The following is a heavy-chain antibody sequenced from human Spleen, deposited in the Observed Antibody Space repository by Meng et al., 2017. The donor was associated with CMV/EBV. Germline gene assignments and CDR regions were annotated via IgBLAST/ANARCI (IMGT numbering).Heavy chain of an antibody. CDR3: ARGRVVPAALFGRKGNWFDP. CDR1: SLYNDD. D-gene: IGHD2-15*01. V-gene: IGHV4-34*01. Sequence: SLYNDDWTWSRQPPGKGLEGSGEINHRGRTNYNPALKSRVTISLDTSKNQFSLKLGSVTAADTAVYYCARGRVVPAALFGRKGNWFDPWGQGSLVTVSS. J-gene: IGHJ5*02. CDR2: INHRGRT.